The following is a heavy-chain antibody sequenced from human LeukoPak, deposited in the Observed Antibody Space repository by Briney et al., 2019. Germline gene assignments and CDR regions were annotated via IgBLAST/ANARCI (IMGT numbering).Heavy chain of an antibody. D-gene: IGHD5-18*01. Sequence: ASVKVSCKASGYTFTGYYMHWVRQAPGQGLEWMGWINPNSGGTNYAQKLQGRVTMTRDTSISTAYMELSRLRSDDTAVYYCAREVSPTAVVTEKAIDYWGQGTLVTVSS. CDR2: INPNSGGT. V-gene: IGHV1-2*02. CDR1: GYTFTGYY. CDR3: AREVSPTAVVTEKAIDY. J-gene: IGHJ4*02.